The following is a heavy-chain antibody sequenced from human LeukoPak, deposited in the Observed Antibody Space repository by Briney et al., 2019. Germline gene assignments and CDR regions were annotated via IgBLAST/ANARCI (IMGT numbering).Heavy chain of an antibody. D-gene: IGHD5-12*01. CDR2: IASSGLNT. Sequence: GGSLRLSCAASGFMFRDAAMTWVRQAPGRGLEWVSLIASSGLNTYYADSVRGRFTISRDNSKNTLSLQMNSLRVEDTAIYYCARDIELSTWGLGTLVTVSS. V-gene: IGHV3-23*01. J-gene: IGHJ3*01. CDR1: GFMFRDAA. CDR3: ARDIELST.